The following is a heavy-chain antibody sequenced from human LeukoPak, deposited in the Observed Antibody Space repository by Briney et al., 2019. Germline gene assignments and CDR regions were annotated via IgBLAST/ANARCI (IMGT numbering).Heavy chain of an antibody. CDR3: ARVTQTDYDFDY. CDR1: GYTFTSNG. J-gene: IGHJ4*02. CDR2: ISAYNGHT. V-gene: IGHV1-18*01. D-gene: IGHD4-17*01. Sequence: ASVKVSCKASGYTFTSNGISWVRQAPGQGLEWMGWISAYNGHTNYAQKLQGRVTMTTDTSTSTAYMELRSLRSDDTAVYYCARVTQTDYDFDYWGQGTLVTVSS.